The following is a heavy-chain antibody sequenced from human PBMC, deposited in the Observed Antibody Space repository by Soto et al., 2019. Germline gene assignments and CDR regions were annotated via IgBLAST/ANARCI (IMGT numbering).Heavy chain of an antibody. D-gene: IGHD6-19*01. V-gene: IGHV3-23*01. CDR1: GFTFSSYA. CDR2: ISGSGGST. Sequence: GGSLRLSCAASGFTFSSYAMSWVRQAPGKGLEWVSAISGSGGSTYYADSVKGRFTISRDNSKNTLYLQMNSLRAEDTAVYYCAKEEHVAVAGWSGSCFAYWGQGTLVTVSS. J-gene: IGHJ4*02. CDR3: AKEEHVAVAGWSGSCFAY.